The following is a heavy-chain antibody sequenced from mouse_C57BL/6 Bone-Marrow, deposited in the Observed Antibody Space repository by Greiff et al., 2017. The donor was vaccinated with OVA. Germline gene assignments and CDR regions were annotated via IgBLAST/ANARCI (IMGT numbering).Heavy chain of an antibody. CDR1: VYAFSSSW. CDR2: IYPGDGDT. V-gene: IGHV1-82*01. Sequence: QVQLKQSGPELVKPGASVKISCKASVYAFSSSWMNWVKQRPGKGLEWIGRIYPGDGDTNYNGKFKGKATLTADKSSSPAYMQLSSLTSEDSAVYFCAKTGFYAMDYWGQGTSVTVSS. J-gene: IGHJ4*01. D-gene: IGHD4-1*01. CDR3: AKTGFYAMDY.